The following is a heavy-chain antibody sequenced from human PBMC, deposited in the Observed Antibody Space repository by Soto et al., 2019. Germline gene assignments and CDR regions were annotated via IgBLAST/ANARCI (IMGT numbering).Heavy chain of an antibody. V-gene: IGHV3-7*03. CDR1: GFTFSSYW. Sequence: PGGSLRLSCAASGFTFSSYWMSWVRQAPGKGLEWVANIKQDGSEKYYVDSVKGRFTISRDNAKNSLYLQMNSLRAEDTAVYYCARDSPSMDTAMEYYYYYGMDVWGQGTTVTVSS. CDR3: ARDSPSMDTAMEYYYYYGMDV. D-gene: IGHD5-18*01. J-gene: IGHJ6*02. CDR2: IKQDGSEK.